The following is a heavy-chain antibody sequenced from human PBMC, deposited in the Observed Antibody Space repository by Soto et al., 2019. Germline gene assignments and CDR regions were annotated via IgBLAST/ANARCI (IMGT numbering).Heavy chain of an antibody. D-gene: IGHD3-10*01. CDR2: ISAYNGNT. CDR3: ARGSSGSPRNYYYYCGMDV. V-gene: IGHV1-18*01. Sequence: RASVKVSCKASGYTFTSYGISCVRQAPGQGLEWMGWISAYNGNTNYAQKLQGRVTMTTDTSTSTAYMELRSLRSDDTAVYYCARGSSGSPRNYYYYCGMDVWGQGTTVTVS. J-gene: IGHJ6*02. CDR1: GYTFTSYG.